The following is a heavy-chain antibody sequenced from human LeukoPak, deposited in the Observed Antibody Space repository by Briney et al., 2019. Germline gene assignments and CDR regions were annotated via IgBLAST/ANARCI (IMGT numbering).Heavy chain of an antibody. J-gene: IGHJ4*02. CDR3: AKEDWKNVGRYYFDS. CDR2: MNPNSGNT. D-gene: IGHD1/OR15-1a*01. Sequence: GASVKVSCKASGYTFTSYDINWVRQATGQGLEWMGWMNPNSGNTGYAQKFQGRVTMTRNTSISTAYMELSSLRSEDTAVYYCAKEDWKNVGRYYFDSWGQGILVTVSS. V-gene: IGHV1-8*01. CDR1: GYTFTSYD.